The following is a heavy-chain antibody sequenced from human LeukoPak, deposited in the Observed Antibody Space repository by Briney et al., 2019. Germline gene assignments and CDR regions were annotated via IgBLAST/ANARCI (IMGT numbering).Heavy chain of an antibody. J-gene: IGHJ4*02. V-gene: IGHV3-9*03. CDR1: GFTFVDYA. Sequence: GGSLRLSCAASGFTFVDYAMHWVRQAPGKGLEWVSGISWNSGSIGYADSVKGRFTISRDNAKNSLYLQMNSLRAEDMALYYCAKDMRGRYYDSSGLFDYWGQGTLVTVSS. CDR2: ISWNSGSI. D-gene: IGHD3-22*01. CDR3: AKDMRGRYYDSSGLFDY.